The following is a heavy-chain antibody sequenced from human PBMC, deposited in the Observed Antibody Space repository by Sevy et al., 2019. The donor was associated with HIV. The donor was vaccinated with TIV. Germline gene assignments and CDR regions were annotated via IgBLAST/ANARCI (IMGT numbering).Heavy chain of an antibody. CDR1: GYTFTSYG. D-gene: IGHD2-21*02. Sequence: ASVKVSCKASGYTFTSYGISWVRQAPGQGLEWMGRISAYNGNTNYAQKLQGRVTMTTDTSTSTAYVELRSLRSDDTAIYYCARDLGGYGGNSIDYWGQGTLVTVSS. CDR3: ARDLGGYGGNSIDY. J-gene: IGHJ4*02. CDR2: ISAYNGNT. V-gene: IGHV1-18*01.